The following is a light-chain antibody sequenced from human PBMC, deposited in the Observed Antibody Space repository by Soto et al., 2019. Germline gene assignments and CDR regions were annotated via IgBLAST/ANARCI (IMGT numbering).Light chain of an antibody. J-gene: IGLJ1*01. CDR2: DVS. V-gene: IGLV2-14*03. CDR3: SSYTTSSSYV. Sequence: LTPAPPVFRAPGQTIAISCSVKKKKVGGYKYVSWYQKHPGKAPKLMIYDVSNRPSGVSNRFSGSKSGNTASLTISGLQSEDDADYYCSSYTTSSSYVFVSVSMVTV. CDR1: KKKVGGYKY.